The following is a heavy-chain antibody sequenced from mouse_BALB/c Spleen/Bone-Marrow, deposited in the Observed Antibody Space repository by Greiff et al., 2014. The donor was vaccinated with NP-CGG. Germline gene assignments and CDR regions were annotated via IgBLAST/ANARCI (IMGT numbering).Heavy chain of an antibody. D-gene: IGHD1-2*01. Sequence: EVNVVESGGGLVQPKGSLKLSCAASGFTFNTYSMNWVRQAPGKGLEWVAPIRSKSNNYATYYADSVKDRFTISRDNSKNMLYLQMSNLKTEDTAMYYCARRDYGYGGFAYWGQGTLVTVSA. V-gene: IGHV10-1*02. CDR2: IRSKSNNYAT. CDR1: GFTFNTYS. J-gene: IGHJ3*01. CDR3: ARRDYGYGGFAY.